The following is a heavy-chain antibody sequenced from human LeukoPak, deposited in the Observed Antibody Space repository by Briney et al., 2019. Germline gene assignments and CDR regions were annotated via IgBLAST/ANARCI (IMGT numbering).Heavy chain of an antibody. CDR3: ARAREPGREGDY. CDR2: INTDGTSP. J-gene: IGHJ4*02. V-gene: IGHV3-74*01. Sequence: GGSLGLSCAAPRFIFISCWLNWVRQAPGKGLMWVSRINTDGTSPSYADSVKGRFTISRDNAKNTLYLQMNSLRAEETPPHYSARAREPGREGDYGGQGTLVTVSS. D-gene: IGHD5-24*01. CDR1: RFIFISCW.